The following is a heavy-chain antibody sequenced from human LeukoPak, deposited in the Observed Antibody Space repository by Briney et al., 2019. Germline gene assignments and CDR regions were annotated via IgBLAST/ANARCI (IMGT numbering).Heavy chain of an antibody. Sequence: PSGTLSLTCTVSGGSISSSSYYWGWIRQPPGMGLEWIGSIYYSGRTYYNSSLKSRVTISVDTSKNQFSLKLSSVTAADTTVYYCARIIGATEGVDYWGQGTLVTVSS. D-gene: IGHD1-26*01. CDR1: GGSISSSSYY. CDR3: ARIIGATEGVDY. CDR2: IYYSGRT. J-gene: IGHJ4*02. V-gene: IGHV4-39*01.